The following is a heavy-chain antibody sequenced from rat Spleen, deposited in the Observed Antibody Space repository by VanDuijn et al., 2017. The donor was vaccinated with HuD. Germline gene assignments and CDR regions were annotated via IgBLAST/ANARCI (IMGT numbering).Heavy chain of an antibody. CDR2: IWGNGNT. CDR1: GFSLTNYD. V-gene: IGHV2-13*01. D-gene: IGHD1-6*01. Sequence: QVQLKESGPGLVQPSQTLSLTCTVSGFSLTNYDVIWVRQPPGKGLEWMGVIWGNGNTNYNSALNSRLSISRDTSESQVYLKMNSLQTEDTATYYCARGGFFRFWGQGVMVTVSS. CDR3: ARGGFFRF. J-gene: IGHJ2*01.